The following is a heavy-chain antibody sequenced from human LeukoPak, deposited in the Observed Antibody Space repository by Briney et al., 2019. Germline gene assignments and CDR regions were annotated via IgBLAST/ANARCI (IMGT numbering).Heavy chain of an antibody. CDR3: ARRYCANGVCYRSAFDI. CDR2: IYYSGST. J-gene: IGHJ3*02. D-gene: IGHD2-8*01. Sequence: SETLSLTCTVSGDSISSGDYYWSWIRQPAGKGLEWIGSIYYSGSTYYNPSLKSRVTISVDTSKNQFSLKVSSVTAADTAVYYCARRYCANGVCYRSAFDIWGQGTMVTVSS. CDR1: GDSISSGDYY. V-gene: IGHV4-39*07.